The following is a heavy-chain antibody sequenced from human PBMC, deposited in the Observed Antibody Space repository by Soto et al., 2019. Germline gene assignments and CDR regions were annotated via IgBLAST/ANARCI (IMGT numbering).Heavy chain of an antibody. Sequence: SQTLSLTCAVSGYSISSSNWWGWIRQPPGKGLEWIGYTYYSGSTYYNPSLKSRVTMSVDTSKNQFSLKLSSVTAVDTAVYYCQSVVVTAWGNWFDPWGQGTLVTVSS. D-gene: IGHD2-21*02. V-gene: IGHV4-28*02. J-gene: IGHJ5*02. CDR2: TYYSGST. CDR1: GYSISSSNW. CDR3: QSVVVTAWGNWFDP.